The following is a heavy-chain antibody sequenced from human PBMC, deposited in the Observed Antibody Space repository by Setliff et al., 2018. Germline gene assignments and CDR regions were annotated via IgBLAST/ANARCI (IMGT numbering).Heavy chain of an antibody. Sequence: SETLSLTCTVSGYSISSGHIWGWIRQPPGKGLEWVGNIGHTGSINYNPSLKSRLTISRDTSKNQVSLKLNSVTATDTAVYYCAREQWLDPPGYYYMDVWAKGTTVTVSS. D-gene: IGHD6-19*01. CDR1: GYSISSGHI. CDR2: IGHTGSI. V-gene: IGHV4-38-2*02. CDR3: AREQWLDPPGYYYMDV. J-gene: IGHJ6*03.